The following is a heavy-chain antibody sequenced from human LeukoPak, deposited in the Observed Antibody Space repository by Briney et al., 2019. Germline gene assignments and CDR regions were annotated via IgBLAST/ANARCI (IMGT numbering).Heavy chain of an antibody. CDR3: ARLNYGSGSYYQWKAAFDI. CDR2: IKQDGSEK. J-gene: IGHJ3*02. D-gene: IGHD3-10*01. Sequence: GGSLRLSCAASGFTFSSYWMSWVRQAPGKGLEWVANIKQDGSEKYYVDSVKGRFTISRDNAKNSLYLQMNSLRAEDTAVYYCARLNYGSGSYYQWKAAFDIWGQGTMVTVSS. CDR1: GFTFSSYW. V-gene: IGHV3-7*01.